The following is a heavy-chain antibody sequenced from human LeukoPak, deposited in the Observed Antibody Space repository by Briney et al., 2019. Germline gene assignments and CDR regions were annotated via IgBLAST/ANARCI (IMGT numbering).Heavy chain of an antibody. CDR1: GGSFSGYY. V-gene: IGHV4-39*01. CDR3: ATPLGPTIGAFDI. CDR2: IYYSGST. D-gene: IGHD5-24*01. Sequence: PSETLSLTCAVYGGSFSGYYWGWIRQPPGKGLEWIGSIYYSGSTYYNPSLKSRVAISVDTSKNQFSLKLSSVTAADTAVYYCATPLGPTIGAFDIWGQGTMVTVSS. J-gene: IGHJ3*02.